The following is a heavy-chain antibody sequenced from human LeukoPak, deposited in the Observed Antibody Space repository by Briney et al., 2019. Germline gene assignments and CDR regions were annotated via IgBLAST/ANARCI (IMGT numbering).Heavy chain of an antibody. CDR2: IYYSGST. D-gene: IGHD3-22*01. Sequence: SETLSLTCTVSGGSISSYYWSWIRQPPGKGLEWIGYIYYSGSTNYNPSLKSRVTISVDTSKNQFSLKLSSVTAADTAVCYCARDGDSSGYSNWFDPWGQGTLVTVSS. CDR3: ARDGDSSGYSNWFDP. V-gene: IGHV4-59*01. CDR1: GGSISSYY. J-gene: IGHJ5*02.